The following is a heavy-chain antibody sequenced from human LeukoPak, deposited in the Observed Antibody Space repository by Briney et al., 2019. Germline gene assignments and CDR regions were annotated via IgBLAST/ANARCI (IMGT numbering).Heavy chain of an antibody. CDR2: IYYSGST. J-gene: IGHJ4*02. Sequence: SETLSLTCAVYGGSFSGYYWSWIRQPPGKGLEWIGSIYYSGSTYYNPSLKSRVTISVDTSKNQFSLKLSSVTAADTAVYYCARHSDEQLGPYYFDYWGQGTLVTVSS. CDR3: ARHSDEQLGPYYFDY. D-gene: IGHD6-6*01. V-gene: IGHV4-34*01. CDR1: GGSFSGYY.